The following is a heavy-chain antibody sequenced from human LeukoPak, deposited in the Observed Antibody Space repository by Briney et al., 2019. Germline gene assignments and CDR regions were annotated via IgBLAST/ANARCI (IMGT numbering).Heavy chain of an antibody. CDR2: ISGSGGST. CDR3: ARAVSGTYYAWFDP. Sequence: GGSLRLSCAASGFTFSSYAMSWVRQAPGKGLEWVSAISGSGGSTYYADSVKGRFTISRDNSKNTLYLQMNSLRAEDTAVYYCARAVSGTYYAWFDPWGQGTLVTVSS. CDR1: GFTFSSYA. J-gene: IGHJ5*02. V-gene: IGHV3-23*01. D-gene: IGHD1-26*01.